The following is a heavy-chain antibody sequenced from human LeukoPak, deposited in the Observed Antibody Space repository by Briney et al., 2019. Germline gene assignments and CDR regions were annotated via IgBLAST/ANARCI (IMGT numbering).Heavy chain of an antibody. CDR1: GGSFSGYY. V-gene: IGHV4-34*01. Sequence: SESLSLTCAVYGGSFSGYYWSWIRQPPGKGLEWIGEINHSGSTNYNPSLKSRVTISVDTSKNQFSLKLSSVTAADTAVYYCARFRANYYYYYGMDVWGQGTTVTVSS. CDR3: ARFRANYYYYYGMDV. D-gene: IGHD3-10*01. CDR2: INHSGST. J-gene: IGHJ6*02.